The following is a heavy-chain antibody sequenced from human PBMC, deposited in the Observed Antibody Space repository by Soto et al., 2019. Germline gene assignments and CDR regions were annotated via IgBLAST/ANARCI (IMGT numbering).Heavy chain of an antibody. CDR3: ARVVDTAMVNDY. D-gene: IGHD5-18*01. CDR1: GFTFSSYG. Sequence: GGSLRLSCAASGFTFSSYGMHWVRQAPGKGLEWVAVIWYDGSNKYYADSVKGRFTISRDNSKNTLYLQMNGLRAEDTAVYYCARVVDTAMVNDYWGQGTLVTVSS. V-gene: IGHV3-33*01. CDR2: IWYDGSNK. J-gene: IGHJ4*02.